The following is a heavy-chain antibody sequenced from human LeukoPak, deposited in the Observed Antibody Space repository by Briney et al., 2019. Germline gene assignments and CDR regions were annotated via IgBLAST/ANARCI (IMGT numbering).Heavy chain of an antibody. V-gene: IGHV3-7*01. J-gene: IGHJ4*02. CDR1: GFTFSSYA. CDR2: IKQDGSEK. Sequence: GGSLRLSCAASGFTFSSYAMSWVRQAPGKGLEWVANIKQDGSEKYYVDSVKGRFTISRDNAKNSLYLQMNSLRAEDTAVYYCARVGYGDYVVDYWGQGTLVTVSS. D-gene: IGHD4-17*01. CDR3: ARVGYGDYVVDY.